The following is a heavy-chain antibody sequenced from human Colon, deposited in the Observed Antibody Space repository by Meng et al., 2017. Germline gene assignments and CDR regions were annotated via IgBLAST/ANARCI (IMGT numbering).Heavy chain of an antibody. D-gene: IGHD2-2*01. CDR1: GGSFSGYY. V-gene: IGHV4-34*01. Sequence: QLQLQQWGAGLLKPSETLSLTCAVYGGSFSGYYWSWIRQPPGKGLEWIGEINHSGSTNYNPSLKSRVTISVDTSKNQFSLKLSSVTAADTAVYYCARGWGYCSSTSCYFLDYWGQGTLVTVSS. CDR2: INHSGST. J-gene: IGHJ4*02. CDR3: ARGWGYCSSTSCYFLDY.